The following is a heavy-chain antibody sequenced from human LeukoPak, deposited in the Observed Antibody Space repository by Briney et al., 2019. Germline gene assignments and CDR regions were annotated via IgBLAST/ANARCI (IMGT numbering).Heavy chain of an antibody. Sequence: GGSLRLSCAASGFTFSNAWMNRVRQAPGKGLEWVSIISSSSNYIYYADSVKGRFTIPRDNAKNSLYLQMNSLRAEDTAVYYCASESPSDYWGQGTLVTVSS. CDR2: ISSSSNYI. J-gene: IGHJ4*02. CDR1: GFTFSNAW. CDR3: ASESPSDY. V-gene: IGHV3-21*01.